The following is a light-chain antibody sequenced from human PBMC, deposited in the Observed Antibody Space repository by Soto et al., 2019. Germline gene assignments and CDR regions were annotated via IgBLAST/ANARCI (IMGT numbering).Light chain of an antibody. J-gene: IGLJ1*01. CDR1: RSDVGAYNY. Sequence: QSALTQPASVSGSPGQSIAISCTGTRSDVGAYNYVSWYQQHPGQAPKLMISEVTNRPSGVSDRFSGSKSGNTASLTISGLQAEDESDYYCSSFTSSFTFVFGTGTKLTVL. V-gene: IGLV2-14*01. CDR3: SSFTSSFTFV. CDR2: EVT.